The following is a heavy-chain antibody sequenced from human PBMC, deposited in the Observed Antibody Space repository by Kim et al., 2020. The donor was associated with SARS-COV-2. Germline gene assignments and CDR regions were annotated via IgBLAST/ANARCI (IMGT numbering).Heavy chain of an antibody. Sequence: GGSLRLSCAASGFTFSDYYISWIRQVPGKGLEWVSDISNTASYTAYANSVKGRFTISRDNAKNSLHLQMNSLRSEDTALYYCARRGLTYGGSWFDPWGQGTLVTVSA. CDR1: GFTFSDYY. V-gene: IGHV3-11*03. CDR3: ARRGLTYGGSWFDP. J-gene: IGHJ5*02. CDR2: ISNTASYT. D-gene: IGHD3-10*01.